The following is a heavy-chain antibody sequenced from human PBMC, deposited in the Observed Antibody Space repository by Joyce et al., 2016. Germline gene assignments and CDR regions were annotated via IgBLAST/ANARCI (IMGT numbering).Heavy chain of an antibody. V-gene: IGHV3-15*05. J-gene: IGHJ6*02. CDR3: TTDGAIASMYYYFGLDV. D-gene: IGHD3-16*01. Sequence: EVQLVESGGDFIKPGGSLRLSCAASGFTFSDAWMSWVRQATGKGLEWVGRIKSKRDGETIDYASPVRGRFTISRDDSKNMLFLQMNSLKTEDTAIYFCTTDGAIASMYYYFGLDVWGRGTTVTVSS. CDR1: GFTFSDAW. CDR2: IKSKRDGETI.